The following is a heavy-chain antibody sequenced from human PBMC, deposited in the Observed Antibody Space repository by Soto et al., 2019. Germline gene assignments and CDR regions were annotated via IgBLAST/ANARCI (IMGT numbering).Heavy chain of an antibody. CDR3: AGSSREFSSSKTYYYYGMDV. CDR2: IDPSDSYT. V-gene: IGHV5-10-1*01. Sequence: XESLKLSCKCSGYSFTSYWISLVRQMPGKGLEWMGRIDPSDSYTNYSPSFQGHVTISADKSISTAYLQWSSLKASDTAMYYCAGSSREFSSSKTYYYYGMDVWGQGTTVTVSS. CDR1: GYSFTSYW. D-gene: IGHD6-6*01. J-gene: IGHJ6*02.